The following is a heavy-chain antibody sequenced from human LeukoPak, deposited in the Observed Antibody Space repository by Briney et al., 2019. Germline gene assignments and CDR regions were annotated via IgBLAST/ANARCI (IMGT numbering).Heavy chain of an antibody. Sequence: ASVKVSRKASGYTFTGYYIHWVRQAPGQGLEWMGWINPNSGGTNYAQKFQGRVTMTRDTSIRTAYMELTRLRSDDTAVYYCARGPHWDPHFDYWGQGTLVTVSS. V-gene: IGHV1-2*02. J-gene: IGHJ4*02. CDR3: ARGPHWDPHFDY. CDR2: INPNSGGT. D-gene: IGHD7-27*01. CDR1: GYTFTGYY.